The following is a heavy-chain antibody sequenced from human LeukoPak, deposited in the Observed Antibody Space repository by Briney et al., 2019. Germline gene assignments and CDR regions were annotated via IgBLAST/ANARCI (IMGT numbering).Heavy chain of an antibody. Sequence: GGSLRLSCAASGFTFSSYAMHWVRQAPGKGLEWVAVISYDGSNKYYADSVKGRFTISRDNSKNTLYLQMNSLRAEDTAVYYCTKSSGDWYYFDYWGQGTLVTVSS. CDR2: ISYDGSNK. CDR1: GFTFSSYA. V-gene: IGHV3-30-3*02. CDR3: TKSSGDWYYFDY. J-gene: IGHJ4*02. D-gene: IGHD3-22*01.